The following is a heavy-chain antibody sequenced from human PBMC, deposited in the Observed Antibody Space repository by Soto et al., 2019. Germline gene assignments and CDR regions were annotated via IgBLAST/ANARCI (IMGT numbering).Heavy chain of an antibody. J-gene: IGHJ1*01. V-gene: IGHV3-53*01. CDR1: GFTVSSIY. CDR3: AHKRYSSSWEH. Sequence: EVQLVESGGGLIQPGGSLRLSCAASGFTVSSIYMSWVRQAPGKGLEWVSVIYSGGSTYYADSVKGRFTISRDNSKNTLYLQMNSLRAEDTAVYYCAHKRYSSSWEHWGQGTLVTVSS. CDR2: IYSGGST. D-gene: IGHD6-6*01.